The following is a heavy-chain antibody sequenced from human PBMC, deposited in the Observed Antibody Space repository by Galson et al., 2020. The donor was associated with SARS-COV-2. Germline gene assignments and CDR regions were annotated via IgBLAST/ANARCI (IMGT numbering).Heavy chain of an antibody. J-gene: IGHJ4*02. Sequence: GGSLRLSCAASGFTFSSYWMSWVRQAPGKGLEWVANIKQDGSEKYYVDSVKGRFTISRDNAKNSLYLQMNSLRAEDTAVYYCARDSSGWYLVGYFDYWGQGTLVTVSS. V-gene: IGHV3-7*01. D-gene: IGHD6-19*01. CDR1: GFTFSSYW. CDR2: IKQDGSEK. CDR3: ARDSSGWYLVGYFDY.